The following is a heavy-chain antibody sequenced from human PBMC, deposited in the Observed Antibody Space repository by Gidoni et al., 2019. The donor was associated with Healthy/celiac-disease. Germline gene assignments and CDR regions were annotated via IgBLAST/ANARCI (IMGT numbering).Heavy chain of an antibody. CDR1: GYSFTSYW. Sequence: EVQLVQSGAEVKKPGESLRISCKGSGYSFTSYWISWVRQMPGKGLELMGRIDPSDSYTNDSPSVQGHVTISADKSISTAYLQWSSLKASDTAMYYCARQLGYCTNGVCYGGWFDPWGQGTLVTVSS. J-gene: IGHJ5*02. D-gene: IGHD2-8*01. CDR2: IDPSDSYT. V-gene: IGHV5-10-1*03. CDR3: ARQLGYCTNGVCYGGWFDP.